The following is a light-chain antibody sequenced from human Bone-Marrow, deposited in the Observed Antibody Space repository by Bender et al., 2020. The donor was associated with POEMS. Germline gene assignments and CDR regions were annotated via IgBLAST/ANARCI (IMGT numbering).Light chain of an antibody. CDR1: ALPERY. J-gene: IGLJ3*02. CDR2: QYT. Sequence: SYELTQPPSVSVSPGQTARITCSADALPERYAHWYQQKPGQAPVLIIYQYTERPSGIPERFSGSKSGNTASLTVSGLQAEDEADYYCCSYAAINTWVFGGGTKLTVV. CDR3: CSYAAINTWV. V-gene: IGLV3-25*02.